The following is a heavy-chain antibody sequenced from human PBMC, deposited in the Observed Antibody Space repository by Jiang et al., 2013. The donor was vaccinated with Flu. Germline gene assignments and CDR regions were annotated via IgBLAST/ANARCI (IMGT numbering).Heavy chain of an antibody. CDR1: GVSINNGAYS. J-gene: IGHJ4*02. V-gene: IGHV4-30-4*01. CDR3: GRQGNGRALDT. D-gene: IGHD2-8*01. CDR2: VYYSGSS. Sequence: GPGLVKPSQTLSVTCTVSGVSINNGAYSWSWIRQAPGKGLEWIGNVYYSGSSSYNPSLRSRLTLSVDIFNSQFALRLTSVTAADTAIYYCGRQGNGRALDTWGQGTLVIVSS.